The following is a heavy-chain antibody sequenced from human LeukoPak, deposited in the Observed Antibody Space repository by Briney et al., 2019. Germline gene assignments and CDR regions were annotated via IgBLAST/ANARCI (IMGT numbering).Heavy chain of an antibody. CDR1: GFTFSSSA. V-gene: IGHV3-23*01. Sequence: GGSLRLSCTASGFTFSSSAMSWVRQAPGKGLEWVSAISGSGGSTYYADSVKGRFTISRDNSKNTLYLQMNSLRAEDTAVYYCAKGSGRAARGYFDYWGQGTLVTVSS. CDR2: ISGSGGST. D-gene: IGHD3-10*01. J-gene: IGHJ4*02. CDR3: AKGSGRAARGYFDY.